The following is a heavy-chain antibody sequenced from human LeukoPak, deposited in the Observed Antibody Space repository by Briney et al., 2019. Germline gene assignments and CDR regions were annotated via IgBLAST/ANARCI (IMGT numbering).Heavy chain of an antibody. CDR2: ITSSGSTK. CDR3: AKVLIADSYYDSTGAHDGFDM. CDR1: GFTFSSYE. V-gene: IGHV3-48*03. J-gene: IGHJ3*02. Sequence: PGGSLRLSCAASGFTFSSYEMNWVRQTPGKGLEWVAYITSSGSTKYYADSVKGRLTISRDNAKNSVFLQMNSLRAEDTAVYYCAKVLIADSYYDSTGAHDGFDMWGQGTMVTVSS. D-gene: IGHD3-22*01.